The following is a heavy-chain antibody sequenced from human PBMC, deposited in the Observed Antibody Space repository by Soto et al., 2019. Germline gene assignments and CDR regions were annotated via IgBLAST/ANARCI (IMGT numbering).Heavy chain of an antibody. CDR2: IYYSGST. CDR3: ARQEIEYCSGGSCSGNFDY. Sequence: SETLSLTCTVSGGSISSSSYYWGWIRQPPGRGLEWIGSIYYSGSTYYNPSLKSRVTISVDTSKNQFSLKLSSVTAADTAVYYCARQEIEYCSGGSCSGNFDYWGQGTLVTV. CDR1: GGSISSSSYY. V-gene: IGHV4-39*01. D-gene: IGHD2-15*01. J-gene: IGHJ4*02.